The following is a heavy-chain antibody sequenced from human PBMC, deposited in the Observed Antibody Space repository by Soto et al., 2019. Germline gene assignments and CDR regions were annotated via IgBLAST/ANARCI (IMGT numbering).Heavy chain of an antibody. Sequence: QVQLVQSGAEVKKPGSSVKVSCKASGGTFSSYTISWVRQAPGQGLEWMGRIIPILGIANYAQKFQGRVTITADKSTSTAYMELSSLRSEDTAVYYXARGXSSSSEAPINIGFFYYYYMDVWGKGTTVTVSS. V-gene: IGHV1-69*02. CDR1: GGTFSSYT. CDR3: ARGXSSSSEAPINIGFFYYYYMDV. CDR2: IIPILGIA. D-gene: IGHD6-6*01. J-gene: IGHJ6*03.